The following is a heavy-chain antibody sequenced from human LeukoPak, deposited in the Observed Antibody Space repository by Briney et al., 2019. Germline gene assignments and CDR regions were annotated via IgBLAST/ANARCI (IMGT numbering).Heavy chain of an antibody. CDR1: GGSFSGYY. CDR3: ARPKGYSYANYFDY. D-gene: IGHD5-18*01. Sequence: PSETLSLTCAVYGGSFSGYYWSWTRHPTGKAGEWIGEINHSGSTNYNPSLKSRVTISVDTSKNQFSLKLSSVTAADTAVYYCARPKGYSYANYFDYWGQGTLVTVSS. J-gene: IGHJ4*02. V-gene: IGHV4-34*01. CDR2: INHSGST.